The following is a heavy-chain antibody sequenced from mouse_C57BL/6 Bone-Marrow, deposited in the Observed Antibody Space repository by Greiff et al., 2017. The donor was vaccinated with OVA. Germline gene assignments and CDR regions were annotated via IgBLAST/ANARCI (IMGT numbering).Heavy chain of an antibody. CDR1: GFNIKDDY. V-gene: IGHV14-4*01. Sequence: EVQLQQSGAELVRPGASVKLSCTASGFNIKDDYMHWVKQRPEQGLEWIGWIDPENGDTEYASKFQGKATITADTSSNTAYLQLSSMTSEDTAVYYCTTRGSSPYYYAIDYWGQGTSVTVSS. D-gene: IGHD1-1*01. J-gene: IGHJ4*01. CDR2: IDPENGDT. CDR3: TTRGSSPYYYAIDY.